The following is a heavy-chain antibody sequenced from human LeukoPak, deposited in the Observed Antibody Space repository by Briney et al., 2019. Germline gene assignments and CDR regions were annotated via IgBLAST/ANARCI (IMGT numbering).Heavy chain of an antibody. CDR1: GGSLRSGSSY. V-gene: IGHV4-39*07. J-gene: IGHJ4*02. CDR2: VYYSGST. Sequence: SETLSLTCTVSGGSLRSGSSYWGWIRQPPGKGLEWIVSVYYSGSTYYNPSLESRVTMSVDTSKSQFSLKLSSVTAADTAVYYCARVGPVVLATIGYFDYWGQGTLVTVFS. CDR3: ARVGPVVLATIGYFDY. D-gene: IGHD5-24*01.